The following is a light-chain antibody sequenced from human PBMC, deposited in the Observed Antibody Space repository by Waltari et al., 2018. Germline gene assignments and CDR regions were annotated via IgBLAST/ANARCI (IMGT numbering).Light chain of an antibody. J-gene: IGLJ2*01. CDR1: SLRSYH. Sequence: TQDPAVSVAVGQTVRITCQGASLRSYHASWYQQRPGQAPKLLIDDQNNRPSGVPGRFSGSSSDNTASLTITGAQAEDEAYYYCHSRDASGVGGAFGGGTKLTVL. V-gene: IGLV3-19*01. CDR3: HSRDASGVGGA. CDR2: DQN.